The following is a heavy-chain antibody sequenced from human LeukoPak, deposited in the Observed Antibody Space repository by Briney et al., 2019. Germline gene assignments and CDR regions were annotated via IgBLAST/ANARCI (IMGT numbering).Heavy chain of an antibody. CDR3: AKSSLYSSSWSEFDY. CDR2: ISGSGGST. D-gene: IGHD6-13*01. J-gene: IGHJ4*02. CDR1: GFTFSSYA. Sequence: PGGSLRLSCAASGFTFSSYAMSWVRQAPGKGREWVSAISGSGGSTYYADSVKGRFTISRDNSKNTLYLQMNSLRAEDTAVYYCAKSSLYSSSWSEFDYWGQGTLVTVSS. V-gene: IGHV3-23*01.